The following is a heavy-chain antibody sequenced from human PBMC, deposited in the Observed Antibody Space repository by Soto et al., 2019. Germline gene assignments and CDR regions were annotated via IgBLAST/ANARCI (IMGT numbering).Heavy chain of an antibody. Sequence: QVQLVQSGAEVKKPGASVKVSCKASGYTFTSYGISWVRQAPGQGLEWMGWISAYNGNTKYAQKLQGRVTMTTDTSTSTAYMELRSLRSDDTAVYYCAREQLAVAGYYYYYGMDVWGQGTTVTVSS. V-gene: IGHV1-18*01. CDR3: AREQLAVAGYYYYYGMDV. CDR1: GYTFTSYG. CDR2: ISAYNGNT. J-gene: IGHJ6*02. D-gene: IGHD6-19*01.